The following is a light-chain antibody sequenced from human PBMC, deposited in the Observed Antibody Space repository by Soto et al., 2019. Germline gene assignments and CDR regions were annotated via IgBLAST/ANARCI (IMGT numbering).Light chain of an antibody. CDR3: SSYTSASTRV. Sequence: QSALTQPASVSGSPGQSIAISCTGTRSDVGAYNYVSWYQQYPGKAPKLLIYDVSGRPSGVPDRFSGSKSGNTASLTISGLQPEDEAEYYCSSYTSASTRVFGGGTKVTVL. CDR2: DVS. J-gene: IGLJ3*02. CDR1: RSDVGAYNY. V-gene: IGLV2-14*03.